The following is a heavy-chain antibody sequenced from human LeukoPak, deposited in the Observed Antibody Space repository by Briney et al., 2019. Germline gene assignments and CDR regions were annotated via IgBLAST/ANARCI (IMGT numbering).Heavy chain of an antibody. V-gene: IGHV1-69*05. J-gene: IGHJ6*03. CDR1: GGTFSSYA. Sequence: ASVKVSCKASGGTFSSYAISWVRQAPGQGLEWMGGIIPIFGTANYAQEFQGRVTITTDESTSTAYMELSSLRSEDTAVYYYARGPANYYYYYYMDVWGKGTTVTVSS. CDR3: ARGPANYYYYYYMDV. CDR2: IIPIFGTA.